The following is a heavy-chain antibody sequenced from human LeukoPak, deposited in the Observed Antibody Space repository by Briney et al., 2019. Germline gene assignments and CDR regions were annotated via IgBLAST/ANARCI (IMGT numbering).Heavy chain of an antibody. CDR3: ARGSLLRYFDWPD. CDR1: GFTFSNYA. V-gene: IGHV3-23*01. Sequence: GGSLRLSCAASGFTFSNYAMSWVRQAPGKGLEWVSGIIGSGGGTYYADSVNGRFTISKDDSKNTLYLQMHSLRADDTAVYYCARGSLLRYFDWPDWGQGTLVTVSS. D-gene: IGHD3-9*01. J-gene: IGHJ4*02. CDR2: IIGSGGGT.